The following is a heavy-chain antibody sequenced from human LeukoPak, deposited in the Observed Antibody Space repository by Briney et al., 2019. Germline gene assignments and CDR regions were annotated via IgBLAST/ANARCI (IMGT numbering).Heavy chain of an antibody. CDR2: ITGGDVT. V-gene: IGHV3-23*01. J-gene: IGHJ4*02. D-gene: IGHD1-7*01. CDR1: GFTFSNYA. CDR3: AKGLGWNSRRGWAYYFDF. Sequence: GASLRLSCAASGFTFSNYAMNWVRQAPGKGLEWVSGITGGDVTYYTDSVKGRFTISRDNSKNTLYLQMNSLRVEDTAVYYCAKGLGWNSRRGWAYYFDFWGQGTLVTVSS.